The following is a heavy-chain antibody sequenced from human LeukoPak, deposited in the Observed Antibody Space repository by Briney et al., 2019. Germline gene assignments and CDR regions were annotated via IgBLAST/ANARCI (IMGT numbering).Heavy chain of an antibody. CDR3: ARDGPAAAGPLPKCDP. Sequence: SGGPLRLSCAASGFTFSSYSMNWVRQAPGKGLECVSSISSCSLIYYAESVKRRFTSYRENAKISLYLQINSLGAEDMAVYYSARDGPAAAGPLPKCDPWGEGTLVSVSS. CDR1: GFTFSSYS. V-gene: IGHV3-21*01. CDR2: ISSCSLI. D-gene: IGHD6-13*01. J-gene: IGHJ5*02.